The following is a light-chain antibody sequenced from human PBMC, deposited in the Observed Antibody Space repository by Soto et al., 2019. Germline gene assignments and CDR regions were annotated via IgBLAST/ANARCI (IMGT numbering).Light chain of an antibody. CDR2: AAS. J-gene: IGKJ1*01. CDR1: QSISSY. Sequence: IQMTQSPSSLSASVGDRVTITCRASQSISSYLNWYQQKPGKAPKLLIYAASSLQSGVPSRFSGSGAGTDFTLTSSSLQPEDFATYYCLQDYNYPRTFGQGTKVDIK. V-gene: IGKV1-6*01. CDR3: LQDYNYPRT.